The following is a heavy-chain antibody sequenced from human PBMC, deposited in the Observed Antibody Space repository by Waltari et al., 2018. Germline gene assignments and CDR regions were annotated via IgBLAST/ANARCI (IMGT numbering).Heavy chain of an antibody. CDR1: GGSISSSSYY. V-gene: IGHV4-39*07. Sequence: QLQLQESGTGLVKPSATLSLTCTVSGGSISSSSYYWGWIRQPPGKGLEWIGCIYYSGRTAYNPSLKRRVTISVDTSKNQFSLKLSSVTAADTAVYYCARGGSSSWNCSYGMHVWGQGTTVTVSS. CDR2: IYYSGRT. J-gene: IGHJ6*02. D-gene: IGHD6-13*01. CDR3: ARGGSSSWNCSYGMHV.